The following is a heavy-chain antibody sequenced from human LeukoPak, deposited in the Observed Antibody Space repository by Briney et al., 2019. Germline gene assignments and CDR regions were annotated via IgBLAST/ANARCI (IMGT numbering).Heavy chain of an antibody. V-gene: IGHV4-59*01. CDR2: IYYSGST. CDR3: ARAGWPLYYFDY. CDR1: GGSISSYY. Sequence: SETLSLTCTVSGGSISSYYWSWIRQPPGKGLEWIGYIYYSGSTNYNPSLKRRVTISVDTSKNQFSLKLSSVTAADTAVYYCARAGWPLYYFDYWGQGTLVTVSS. J-gene: IGHJ4*02. D-gene: IGHD2-15*01.